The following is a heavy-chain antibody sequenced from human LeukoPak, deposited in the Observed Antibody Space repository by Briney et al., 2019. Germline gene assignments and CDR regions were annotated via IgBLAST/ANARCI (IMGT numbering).Heavy chain of an antibody. Sequence: GRSLRLSCAASGFTFSSYAMQWVRQAPGKGLEWVAVISYDGSNKYYADSVKGRFTISRDNSKNTLYLQMNSLRAEDTAVYYCARGSPIGYSSGWSSNFDNWGQGTLVTVSS. J-gene: IGHJ4*02. CDR1: GFTFSSYA. CDR2: ISYDGSNK. CDR3: ARGSPIGYSSGWSSNFDN. V-gene: IGHV3-30-3*01. D-gene: IGHD6-19*01.